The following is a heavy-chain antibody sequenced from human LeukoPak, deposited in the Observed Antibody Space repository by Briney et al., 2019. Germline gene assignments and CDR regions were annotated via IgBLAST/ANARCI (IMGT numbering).Heavy chain of an antibody. Sequence: GGSLRLSCAASGFTFSSYAMSWVRQAPGKGLEWVSSIGGTSRSIYYADSVKGRFTISRDNAKNSLFLQLNSLRAEDTAVYYCAKASLGAAGKYYFDYWGQGTLVTVSS. J-gene: IGHJ4*02. D-gene: IGHD6-13*01. CDR2: IGGTSRSI. CDR3: AKASLGAAGKYYFDY. V-gene: IGHV3-21*01. CDR1: GFTFSSYA.